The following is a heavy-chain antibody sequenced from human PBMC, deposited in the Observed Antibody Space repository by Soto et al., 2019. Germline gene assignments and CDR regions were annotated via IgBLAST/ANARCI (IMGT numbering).Heavy chain of an antibody. CDR1: GFTFSDYY. Sequence: GGSLRLSCAASGFTFSDYYMSWIRQAPGKGLEWVSYISSSGSTIYYADSVKGRFTISRDNAKNSLYLQMNSLRAEDTAVYYCARVRVRGVIQGGWFDPWGQGTLVTVSS. D-gene: IGHD3-10*01. J-gene: IGHJ5*02. CDR2: ISSSGSTI. CDR3: ARVRVRGVIQGGWFDP. V-gene: IGHV3-11*01.